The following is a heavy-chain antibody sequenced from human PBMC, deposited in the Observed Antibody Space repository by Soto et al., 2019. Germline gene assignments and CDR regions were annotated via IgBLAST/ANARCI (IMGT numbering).Heavy chain of an antibody. J-gene: IGHJ6*03. Sequence: LSLICAISGDSVSSNSVDWDWIRMSPSRGLEWLARTYYRSRWYNDYAVSVRSRITVNPDTSKNQFSLQLTSVTPEDTAVYYCAGTTSHQWYYMDVWGKGTTVTVSS. CDR2: TYYRSRWYN. V-gene: IGHV6-1*01. CDR1: GDSVSSNSVD. CDR3: AGTTSHQWYYMDV. D-gene: IGHD1-7*01.